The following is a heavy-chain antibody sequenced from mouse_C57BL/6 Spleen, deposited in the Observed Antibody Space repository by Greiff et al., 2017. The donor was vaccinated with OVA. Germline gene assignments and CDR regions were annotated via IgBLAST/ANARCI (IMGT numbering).Heavy chain of an antibody. CDR3: AREGDYYGSSWTY. CDR1: GYTFTSYW. J-gene: IGHJ2*01. Sequence: VQLQQPGAELVRPGSSVKLSCKASGYTFTSYWMHWVKQRPIQGLEWIGNIDPSDSETHYNQKFKDKATLTVDKSSSTAYMQLSSLTSEDSAVYYCAREGDYYGSSWTYWGQGTTLTVSS. CDR2: IDPSDSET. V-gene: IGHV1-52*01. D-gene: IGHD1-1*01.